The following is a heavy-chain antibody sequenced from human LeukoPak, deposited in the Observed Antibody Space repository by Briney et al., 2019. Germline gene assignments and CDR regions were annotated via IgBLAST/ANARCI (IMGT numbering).Heavy chain of an antibody. CDR1: GDSISSSSAV. CDR3: GREAAAGWVED. CDR2: TYYRSKWYY. J-gene: IGHJ4*02. D-gene: IGHD6-13*01. Sequence: SQTLSLTCAISGDSISSSSAVWNWIRQSPSRGLEWLGRTYYRSKWYYDYAISLKSRINIIPDTSKNQFSLQLNSVTPEDTAVYYCGREAAAGWVEDWGQGTLVTVSP. V-gene: IGHV6-1*01.